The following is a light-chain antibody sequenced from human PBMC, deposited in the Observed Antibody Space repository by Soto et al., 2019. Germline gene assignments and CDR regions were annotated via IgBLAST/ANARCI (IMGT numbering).Light chain of an antibody. CDR1: QSVSSN. Sequence: EIVMTQSPATLAVSPGERAALSCRASQSVSSNFAWYQQKPGQAPRLLIYGASSRATGTPARFSGSGSGTDFTLTISSLQSEDFALYYYQHYNNWPYTFGLGTKLEMK. CDR2: GAS. V-gene: IGKV3-15*01. J-gene: IGKJ2*01. CDR3: QHYNNWPYT.